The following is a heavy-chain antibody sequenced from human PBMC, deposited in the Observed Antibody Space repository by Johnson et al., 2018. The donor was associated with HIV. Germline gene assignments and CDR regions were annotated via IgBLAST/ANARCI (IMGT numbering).Heavy chain of an antibody. CDR1: GFSFSSYD. CDR3: ANSYSSSSGNNDYAFDI. CDR2: FDTAGDT. Sequence: VQLVESGGGLVQPGGSLRLSCAASGFSFSSYDMHWVRQLRGKGLEWVSNFDTAGDTSYADSVKGRFTISRENANNALYLQTNSLRAEDTAVYYCANSYSSSSGNNDYAFDIWGQGTMVTVSS. V-gene: IGHV3-13*01. D-gene: IGHD6-6*01. J-gene: IGHJ3*02.